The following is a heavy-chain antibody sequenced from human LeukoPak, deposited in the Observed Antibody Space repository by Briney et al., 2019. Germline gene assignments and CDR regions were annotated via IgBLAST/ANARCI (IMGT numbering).Heavy chain of an antibody. Sequence: SETLSLTCTVSGGSITHYYWTWIRQPPGKTLEWIGYSYYSGSTKYNPSLKSRVTISVDTSKNQFSLKLSSVTAADTAVYYCARGYSYGTDSDYWGQGTLVTVSS. J-gene: IGHJ4*02. V-gene: IGHV4-59*08. CDR3: ARGYSYGTDSDY. D-gene: IGHD5-18*01. CDR2: SYYSGST. CDR1: GGSITHYY.